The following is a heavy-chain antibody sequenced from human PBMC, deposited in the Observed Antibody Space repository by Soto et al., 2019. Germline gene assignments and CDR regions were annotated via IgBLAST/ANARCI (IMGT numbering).Heavy chain of an antibody. D-gene: IGHD6-19*01. CDR1: GVTFSSYA. CDR3: ARGMQQWLVFRGYDY. CDR2: IIPIFGTA. V-gene: IGHV1-69*13. Sequence: SVKVSCKASGVTFSSYAISWVRQAPGQGLEWMGWIIPIFGTANYAQKFQGRVTITADESTSTAYMELSSRRSEDTAVYYCARGMQQWLVFRGYDYWGQGTLVTVSS. J-gene: IGHJ4*02.